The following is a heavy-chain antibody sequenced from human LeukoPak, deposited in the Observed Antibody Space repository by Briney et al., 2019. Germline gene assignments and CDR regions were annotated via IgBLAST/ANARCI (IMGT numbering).Heavy chain of an antibody. CDR1: GYTFSNYG. J-gene: IGHJ4*02. V-gene: IGHV1-18*01. D-gene: IGHD5-18*01. Sequence: ASVKVSCKASGYTFSNYGITWVRQAPGQGLEWMGWISSYNGNTNYAQKLQDRLTMTTDTSTSTAYMELSSLRSEDTAVYYCATLLDTAMVDHGGTGGYWGQGTLVTVSS. CDR2: ISSYNGNT. CDR3: ATLLDTAMVDHGGTGGY.